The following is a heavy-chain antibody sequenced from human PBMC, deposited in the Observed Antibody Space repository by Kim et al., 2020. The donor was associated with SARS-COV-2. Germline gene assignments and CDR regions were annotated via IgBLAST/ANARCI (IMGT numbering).Heavy chain of an antibody. CDR3: AKDSGSYYFRFAFDI. Sequence: DSVKARFTISRDKSRNTLYLQMNSLGAEDTAVYYCAKDSGSYYFRFAFDIWGQGTMVTVSS. D-gene: IGHD1-26*01. V-gene: IGHV3-30*02. J-gene: IGHJ3*02.